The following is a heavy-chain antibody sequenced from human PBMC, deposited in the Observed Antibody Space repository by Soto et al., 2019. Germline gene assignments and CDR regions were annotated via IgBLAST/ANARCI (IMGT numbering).Heavy chain of an antibody. CDR1: GFTFSSYG. J-gene: IGHJ5*02. CDR2: ISYDGSNK. Sequence: QVQLVESGGGVVQPGRSLRLSCAASGFTFSSYGMHWVRQAPGKGLEWVAVISYDGSNKYYADSVKGRFTISRDNSXNXLXXQMNSLRAEDTAVYYCAKDLEKYCSGGSCYFGVDPWGQGTLVTVSS. CDR3: AKDLEKYCSGGSCYFGVDP. D-gene: IGHD2-15*01. V-gene: IGHV3-30*18.